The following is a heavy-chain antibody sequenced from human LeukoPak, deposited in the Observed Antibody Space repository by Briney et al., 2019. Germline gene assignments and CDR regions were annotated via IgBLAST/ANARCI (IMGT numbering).Heavy chain of an antibody. CDR1: GGSFSGYY. CDR2: INHSGST. V-gene: IGHV4-34*01. D-gene: IGHD6-13*01. CDR3: ARHPVYSSSWHYFDY. Sequence: SETLSLTCAVYGGSFSGYYWSWIRQPPGKGLEWIGEINHSGSTNYNPSLKSRVTISVDTSKNQFSLKLSSVTAADTAVYYCARHPVYSSSWHYFDYWGQGTLVTVSS. J-gene: IGHJ4*02.